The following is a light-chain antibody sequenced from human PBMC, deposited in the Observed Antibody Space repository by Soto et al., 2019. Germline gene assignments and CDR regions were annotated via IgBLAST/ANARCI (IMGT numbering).Light chain of an antibody. CDR1: SSDVGTYNL. J-gene: IGLJ2*01. V-gene: IGLV2-23*02. Sequence: QSVLTQPASVSGSPGQSITISCTGTSSDVGTYNLVSWHQRRPGKAPKLLIFEVNKRSSGVSNRFSGSKSGNTASLTISGLQAEDEADYYCCSYAGSDTFLFGGGTKLTVL. CDR2: EVN. CDR3: CSYAGSDTFL.